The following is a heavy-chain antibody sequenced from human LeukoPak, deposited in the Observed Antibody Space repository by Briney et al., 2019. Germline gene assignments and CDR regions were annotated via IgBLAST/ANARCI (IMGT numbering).Heavy chain of an antibody. J-gene: IGHJ4*02. CDR1: GFTFSSYS. D-gene: IGHD6-19*01. V-gene: IGHV3-21*01. Sequence: GGSLRLSCAASGFTFSSYSMNWVRQAPGKGLEWVSSISSSSSYIYYADSVKGRFTISRDNAKTSLYLQMNGLRAEDTAVYYCARDQQYSSGCLDYWGQGTLVTVSS. CDR3: ARDQQYSSGCLDY. CDR2: ISSSSSYI.